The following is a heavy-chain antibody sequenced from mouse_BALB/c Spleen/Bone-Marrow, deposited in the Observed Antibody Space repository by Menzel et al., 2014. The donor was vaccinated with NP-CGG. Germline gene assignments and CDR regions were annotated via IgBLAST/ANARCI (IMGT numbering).Heavy chain of an antibody. CDR2: IRNKANGYTT. J-gene: IGHJ2*01. CDR3: ARDKGRVFFDY. V-gene: IGHV7-3*02. CDR1: GFTFTDYY. Sequence: EVHLVESGGGLAQPGGSLRLSCAPSGFTFTDYYMNWVRQPPGKALEWLGFIRNKANGYTTEYSASVKGRFTISRDNSQNILYLQMNTLRAEDSATYYCARDKGRVFFDYWGQGTTLTVSS.